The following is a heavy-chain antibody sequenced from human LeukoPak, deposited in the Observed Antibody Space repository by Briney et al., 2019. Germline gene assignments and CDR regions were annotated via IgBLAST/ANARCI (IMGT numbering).Heavy chain of an antibody. D-gene: IGHD2/OR15-2a*01. Sequence: GGSLRLSCEASGFIFSNYWMSWVRQAPGKGLEWVANIKYDGSETYYVDSVKGRFTISRDNGKNSLYVQMNSLSVEDTAVYYCATYSTLNARDFQHGGQGTLVIVSS. J-gene: IGHJ1*01. V-gene: IGHV3-7*01. CDR3: ATYSTLNARDFQH. CDR1: GFIFSNYW. CDR2: IKYDGSET.